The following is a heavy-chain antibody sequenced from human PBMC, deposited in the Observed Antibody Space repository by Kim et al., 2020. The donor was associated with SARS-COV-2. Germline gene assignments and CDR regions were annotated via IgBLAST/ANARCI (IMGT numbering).Heavy chain of an antibody. CDR2: INSDGRVT. D-gene: IGHD1-26*01. CDR1: GFSFSVFW. CDR3: TRAVRRGIVGPTWFDY. Sequence: GGSLRLSCAASGFSFSVFWMYWVRQGPGKGLVWVSRINSDGRVTDYADSVKGRFTISRDNAKNTLYLQMNSLRDDDTAVYYCTRAVRRGIVGPTWFDYWGQGTLVTVS. J-gene: IGHJ4*02. V-gene: IGHV3-74*01.